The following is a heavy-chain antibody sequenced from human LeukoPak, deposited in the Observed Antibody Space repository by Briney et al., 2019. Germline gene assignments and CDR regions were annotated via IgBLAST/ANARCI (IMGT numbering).Heavy chain of an antibody. J-gene: IGHJ4*02. V-gene: IGHV1-46*01. Sequence: GASVKVSCKASGCTFTSYYMHWVRQAPGQGLEWMGIINPSGGSTSYAQKFQGRVTMTRDTSTSTVYMELSSLRSEDTAVYYCARDSRGATYFDYWGQGTLVTVSS. CDR1: GCTFTSYY. CDR3: ARDSRGATYFDY. D-gene: IGHD2/OR15-2a*01. CDR2: INPSGGST.